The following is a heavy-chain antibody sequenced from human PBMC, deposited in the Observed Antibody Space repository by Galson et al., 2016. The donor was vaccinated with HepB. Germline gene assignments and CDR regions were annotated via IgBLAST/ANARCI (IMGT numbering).Heavy chain of an antibody. Sequence: LRLSCAASGFIFSTYAMNWVRQAPGKGLEWVSSIRGSGGGIDYADSVKGRFTISRDNSKNTLYLQMSSLSAEDTALYYCAKERGSRITMVRGVLDAFDIWGQGTMVTVSS. V-gene: IGHV3-23*01. CDR3: AKERGSRITMVRGVLDAFDI. J-gene: IGHJ3*02. CDR2: IRGSGGGI. CDR1: GFIFSTYA. D-gene: IGHD3-10*01.